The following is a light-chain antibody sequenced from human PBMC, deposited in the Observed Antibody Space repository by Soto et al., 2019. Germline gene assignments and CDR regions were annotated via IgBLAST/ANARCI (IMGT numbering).Light chain of an antibody. J-gene: IGLJ1*01. CDR2: EVY. Sequence: QSVLTQPPSASGSPGQSVTISCTGTSGDVGGYNYVSWYQHHPGKAPKLIIYEVYKRPSGVPDRFSGSKSGNTAALTVSGLQAEDEADYYCSSYVGTNSYVFGTGTKVTVL. CDR1: SGDVGGYNY. CDR3: SSYVGTNSYV. V-gene: IGLV2-8*01.